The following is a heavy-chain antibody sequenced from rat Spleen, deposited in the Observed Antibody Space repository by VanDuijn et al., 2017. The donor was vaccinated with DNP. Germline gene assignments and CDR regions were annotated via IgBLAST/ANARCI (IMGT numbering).Heavy chain of an antibody. Sequence: EVQLVESGGGLVQPGRSLKLSCAASGFTFSDHYMAWVRQAPGKGLEWVTSITNTGVNTYYSDSVKGRFTISRDNEKNILCLQMDSLRSEDTATYYCARRVPHDNYFDYWGQGVMVTVSS. CDR1: GFTFSDHY. CDR3: ARRVPHDNYFDY. CDR2: ITNTGVNT. J-gene: IGHJ2*01. V-gene: IGHV5-25*01.